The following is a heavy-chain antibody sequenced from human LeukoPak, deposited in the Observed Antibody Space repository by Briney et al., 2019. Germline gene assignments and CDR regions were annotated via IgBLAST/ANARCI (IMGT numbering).Heavy chain of an antibody. Sequence: PSETLSLTCAVYGGSFSGYYWSGIRQPPGKGLEWIGEINHSGSTNYNPSLKSRVTISVDTSKNQFSLKLSSVTAADTAVYYCARGRIAVAGAYYWGQGTLVTVSS. V-gene: IGHV4-34*01. D-gene: IGHD6-19*01. CDR3: ARGRIAVAGAYY. J-gene: IGHJ4*02. CDR1: GGSFSGYY. CDR2: INHSGST.